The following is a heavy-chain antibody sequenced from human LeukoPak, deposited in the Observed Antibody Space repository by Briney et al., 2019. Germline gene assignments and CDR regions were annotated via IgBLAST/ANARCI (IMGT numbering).Heavy chain of an antibody. Sequence: GGSLRLSCAASGFTFSSYWMSWVRQAPGKGLEWVANIKQDGSEKYYVDSVKGRFTISRDNAKNSLYLQMNSLRAEDTAVYYCARGRIPPLYDFWSGYYFNWFDPWGQGTLVTVSS. CDR2: IKQDGSEK. D-gene: IGHD3-3*01. J-gene: IGHJ5*02. V-gene: IGHV3-7*01. CDR1: GFTFSSYW. CDR3: ARGRIPPLYDFWSGYYFNWFDP.